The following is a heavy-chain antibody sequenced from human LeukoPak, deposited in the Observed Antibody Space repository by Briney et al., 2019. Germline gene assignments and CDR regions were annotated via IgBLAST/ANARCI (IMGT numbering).Heavy chain of an antibody. V-gene: IGHV3-15*01. CDR2: IKSKTDGGTT. J-gene: IGHJ4*02. D-gene: IGHD3-22*01. CDR1: GFTFSNAW. Sequence: GGSLRLSCAASGFTFSNAWMSWVRQAPGKGLERVGRIKSKTDGGTTDYAAPVKGRFTIPRDDSKNTLYLQMNSLKTEDTAVYYCTTDTSPTPFDSPTDYWGQGTLVTVSS. CDR3: TTDTSPTPFDSPTDY.